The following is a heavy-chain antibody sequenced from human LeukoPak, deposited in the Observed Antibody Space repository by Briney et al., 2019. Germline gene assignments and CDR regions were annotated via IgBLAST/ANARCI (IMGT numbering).Heavy chain of an antibody. V-gene: IGHV3-7*01. CDR2: IKQDGSEK. CDR1: GFTFSSYW. J-gene: IGHJ4*02. D-gene: IGHD3-10*01. Sequence: GGSLRLSCAASGFTFSSYWMSWVRQAPGKGLEWVANIKQDGSEKYYVDSVKGRFTISRDNAKNSLYLQMNSLRAEDTAVYYCARETYYYGSGSYNDYWGQGTLVTVSS. CDR3: ARETYYYGSGSYNDY.